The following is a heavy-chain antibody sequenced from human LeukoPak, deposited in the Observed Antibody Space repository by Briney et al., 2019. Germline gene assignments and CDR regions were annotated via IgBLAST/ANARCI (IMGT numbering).Heavy chain of an antibody. Sequence: PGGSLRLSCAPSGFSVGDKYMAWVRQAPGKGLEWVSVIYSGTTTYYADSVKGRFTISRDTHANTLYLRINALRPDDTAVYYCARDMGLGYSTGYHNIIQGRDVWGQGTTVTVSS. V-gene: IGHV3-53*01. CDR1: GFSVGDKY. D-gene: IGHD5-18*01. CDR2: IYSGTTT. CDR3: ARDMGLGYSTGYHNIIQGRDV. J-gene: IGHJ6*02.